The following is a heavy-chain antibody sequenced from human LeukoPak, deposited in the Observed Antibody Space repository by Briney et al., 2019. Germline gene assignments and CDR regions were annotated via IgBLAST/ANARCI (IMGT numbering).Heavy chain of an antibody. CDR2: IIPIFGTA. Sequence: SVKVSCKASGGTFSSYAISWVRQAPGQGLEWMGRIIPIFGTANYAQKFQGRVTITTDESTSTAYMDLSSLRSEDTAVYYCARGGDTSGYYLAYFDYWGQGTLVTASS. CDR3: ARGGDTSGYYLAYFDY. J-gene: IGHJ4*02. V-gene: IGHV1-69*05. D-gene: IGHD3-22*01. CDR1: GGTFSSYA.